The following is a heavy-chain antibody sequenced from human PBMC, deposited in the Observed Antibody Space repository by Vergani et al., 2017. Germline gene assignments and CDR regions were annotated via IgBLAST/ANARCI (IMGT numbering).Heavy chain of an antibody. J-gene: IGHJ5*02. CDR3: TRDKYYGGNSRWFDP. Sequence: QVQLVQSGAEVKKPGASVKVSCKASGYTFTDYYMHWVRQAPGQGLEWMGWINPNSGGTKYAQKFQGRVTMTRDTSIRTAYMELSRLRFDDTAVYYCTRDKYYGGNSRWFDPLGQGTLVTVSS. V-gene: IGHV1-2*02. CDR1: GYTFTDYY. D-gene: IGHD4-23*01. CDR2: INPNSGGT.